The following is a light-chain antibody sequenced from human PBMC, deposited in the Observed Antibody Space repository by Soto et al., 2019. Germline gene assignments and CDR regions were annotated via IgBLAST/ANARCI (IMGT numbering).Light chain of an antibody. V-gene: IGKV3-20*01. J-gene: IGKJ4*01. CDR1: QSITGSY. CDR2: GAS. Sequence: ENVLTQSPGTLSLSPGERAPVSFSSSQSITGSYLAWYQQTPGQAPRLLIYGASSRATGVPDRFSGSGSGTDFTLTISRLEPEDFAAYYCQQYYSIPLTFGGGTKVDIK. CDR3: QQYYSIPLT.